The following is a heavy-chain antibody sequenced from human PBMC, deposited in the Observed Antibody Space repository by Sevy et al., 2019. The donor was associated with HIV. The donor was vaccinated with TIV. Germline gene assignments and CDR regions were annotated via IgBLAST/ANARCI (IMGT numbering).Heavy chain of an antibody. Sequence: GGSLRFSCAASGFNFSIYGMHWVRQAPGKGLEWVALIWYDGSNKYYVDSVKGRFTIFRDNSKNTVYLQMNSLRAEDTAVYYCARGRDYGNFDYWGQGTLVTVSS. V-gene: IGHV3-33*01. CDR2: IWYDGSNK. CDR1: GFNFSIYG. D-gene: IGHD4-17*01. J-gene: IGHJ4*02. CDR3: ARGRDYGNFDY.